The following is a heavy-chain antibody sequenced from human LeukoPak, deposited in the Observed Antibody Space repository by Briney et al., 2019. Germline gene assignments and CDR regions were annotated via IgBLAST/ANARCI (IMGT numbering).Heavy chain of an antibody. CDR1: GFTFSSYG. J-gene: IGHJ5*02. D-gene: IGHD1-26*01. CDR3: ARDKGVVGTLAP. V-gene: IGHV3-23*01. CDR2: ISGSGGST. Sequence: GGSLRLSCAASGFTFSSYGMHWVRQAPGKGLEWVSAISGSGGSTYYADSVKGRFTISRDNSKNTLYLQMNSLRAEDTAVYYCARDKGVVGTLAPWGQGTLVTVSS.